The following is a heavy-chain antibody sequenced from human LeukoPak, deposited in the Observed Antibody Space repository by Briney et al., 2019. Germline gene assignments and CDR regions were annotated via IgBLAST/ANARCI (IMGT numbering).Heavy chain of an antibody. CDR2: FSYNVHS. J-gene: IGHJ4*02. V-gene: IGHV4-61*01. CDR3: ARVSVAGAGPDY. CDR1: GGSVSSSNYY. Sequence: SETLSLTCTVSGGSVSSSNYYWSWIRQSPGKGLEWVGFFSYNVHSDYNPSLKSRVTISIDTSKNQFSLRLSSVTAADTAIYYCARVSVAGAGPDYWGQGTLVTVSS. D-gene: IGHD6-13*01.